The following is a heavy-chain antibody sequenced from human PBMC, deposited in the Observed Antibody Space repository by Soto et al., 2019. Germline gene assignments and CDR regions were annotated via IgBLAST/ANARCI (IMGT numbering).Heavy chain of an antibody. D-gene: IGHD3-9*01. Sequence: QITLKESGPTLVKPTQTLTLTCTFSGFSLSTSGVGVGWIRQPPGKALEWLALIYWNDDKRYSPSLKSRLTITKDTSKNQVVLTMTNMDPVDTATYYCAHIPRRRLTGYCYYFDYWGQGTLVTVSS. CDR1: GFSLSTSGVG. V-gene: IGHV2-5*01. CDR3: AHIPRRRLTGYCYYFDY. CDR2: IYWNDDK. J-gene: IGHJ4*02.